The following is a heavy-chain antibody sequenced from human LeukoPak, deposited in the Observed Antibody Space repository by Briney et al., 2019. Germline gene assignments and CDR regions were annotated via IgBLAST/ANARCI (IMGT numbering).Heavy chain of an antibody. CDR3: ARVGEITMIVVDTDY. Sequence: ASVTVSCKASGYTFTSYGISWARQAPGQGLEWMGWISAYNANTNYAQKLQGRVTMTTDTSTSTAYMELRSLRSDDTAVYYCARVGEITMIVVDTDYWGQGTLVTVSS. D-gene: IGHD3-22*01. J-gene: IGHJ4*02. CDR1: GYTFTSYG. CDR2: ISAYNANT. V-gene: IGHV1-18*01.